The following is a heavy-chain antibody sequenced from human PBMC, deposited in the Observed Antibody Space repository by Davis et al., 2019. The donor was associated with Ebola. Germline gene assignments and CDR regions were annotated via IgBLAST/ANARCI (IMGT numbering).Heavy chain of an antibody. V-gene: IGHV5-51*01. Sequence: GESLKTPCNASGYSSTKYWIGRVRQMPGKGLEWMGLVYPGVSGDPDISYSPSFQGQGSISVEKSIPTAYLQWGGLKTSDTAIYYCVRQANYILYDPWGQGTLVTVSS. CDR3: VRQANYILYDP. J-gene: IGHJ5*02. CDR1: GYSSTKYW. CDR2: VYPGVSGDPDI. D-gene: IGHD5-24*01.